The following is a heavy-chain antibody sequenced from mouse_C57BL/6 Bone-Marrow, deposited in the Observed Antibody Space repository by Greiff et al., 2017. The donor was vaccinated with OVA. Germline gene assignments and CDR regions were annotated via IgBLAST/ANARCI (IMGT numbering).Heavy chain of an antibody. Sequence: QVQLQQSGPELVKPGASVKLSCKASGYTFTSYDINWVKQRPGQGLEWIGWIYPRDGSTKYNEKFKGKATLTVDTSSSTAYMELHSLTSEVSAVYFCASLYDGYPFAYWGQGTLVTVSA. CDR2: IYPRDGST. J-gene: IGHJ3*01. CDR3: ASLYDGYPFAY. V-gene: IGHV1-85*01. CDR1: GYTFTSYD. D-gene: IGHD2-3*01.